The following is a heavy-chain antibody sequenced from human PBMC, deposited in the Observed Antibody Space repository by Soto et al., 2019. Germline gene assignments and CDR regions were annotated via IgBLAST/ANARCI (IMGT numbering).Heavy chain of an antibody. Sequence: PSETLSLTCAVYGGSFSSYYWSWIRQPPGKGLEWIGYIYYSGSTNYNPSLKSRVTISVDTSKNQFSLKLSSVTAADTAVYYCARVGFGSGSYTPHYYYYYGMDVWGQGTTVTVSS. D-gene: IGHD3-10*01. CDR3: ARVGFGSGSYTPHYYYYYGMDV. CDR2: IYYSGST. J-gene: IGHJ6*02. CDR1: GGSFSSYY. V-gene: IGHV4-59*01.